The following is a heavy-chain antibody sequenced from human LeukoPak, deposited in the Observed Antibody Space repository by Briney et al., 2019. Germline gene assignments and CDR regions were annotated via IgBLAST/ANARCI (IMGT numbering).Heavy chain of an antibody. CDR3: ARDQGRLAGAPGGY. J-gene: IGHJ4*02. D-gene: IGHD1-26*01. CDR1: GYTFTGYY. V-gene: IGHV1-2*06. Sequence: GASXKVSCKASGYTFTGYYMHWVRQAPGQGLEWMGRINPNSGGTNYAQKFQGRVTMTTDTSISTAYMELSRLRSDDTAVHYCARDQGRLAGAPGGYWGQGTLVTVSS. CDR2: INPNSGGT.